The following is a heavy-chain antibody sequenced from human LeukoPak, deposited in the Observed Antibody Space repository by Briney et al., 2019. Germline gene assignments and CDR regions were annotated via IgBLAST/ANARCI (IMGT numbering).Heavy chain of an antibody. CDR1: GGSFSGYY. J-gene: IGHJ4*02. CDR2: IKHSGST. CDR3: AREAFIHSSSWYGGRLADY. Sequence: PSETLSLTCAVYGGSFSGYYWSWIRQPQGKGLEWIGEIKHSGSTNYNPSLKSRVTISVDTSKNQFSLKLSSVTAADTAVYYCAREAFIHSSSWYGGRLADYWGQGTLVTVSS. D-gene: IGHD6-13*01. V-gene: IGHV4-34*01.